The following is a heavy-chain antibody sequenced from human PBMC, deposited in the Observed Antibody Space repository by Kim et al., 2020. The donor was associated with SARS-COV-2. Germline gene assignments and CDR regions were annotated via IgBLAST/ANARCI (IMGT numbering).Heavy chain of an antibody. CDR2: ISSSSSTI. V-gene: IGHV3-48*02. CDR1: GFTFSSYS. J-gene: IGHJ6*02. CDR3: ARDSSDWPNYGMDV. Sequence: GGSLRLSCAASGFTFSSYSMNWVRQAPWKGLEWVSYISSSSSTIYYADSVKGRFTISRDNAKNSLYLQMNSLRDEDTAVYYCARDSSDWPNYGMDVWGQGTTVTVSS. D-gene: IGHD3-9*01.